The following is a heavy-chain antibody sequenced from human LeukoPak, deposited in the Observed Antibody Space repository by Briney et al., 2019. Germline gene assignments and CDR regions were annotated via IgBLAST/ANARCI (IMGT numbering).Heavy chain of an antibody. CDR3: ARATGDSGFDY. J-gene: IGHJ4*02. D-gene: IGHD6-13*01. Sequence: PGGSLRLSCTASGFTFSSYWMHWVRQAPGKGLVWVSRISGDGSGITFADSVKGRFSISRDNAKNSLYLQMNSLRAEDTAVYYCARATGDSGFDYWGQGTLVTVSS. V-gene: IGHV3-74*01. CDR1: GFTFSSYW. CDR2: ISGDGSGI.